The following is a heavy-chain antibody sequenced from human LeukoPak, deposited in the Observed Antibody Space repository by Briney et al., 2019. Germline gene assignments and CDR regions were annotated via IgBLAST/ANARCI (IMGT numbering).Heavy chain of an antibody. J-gene: IGHJ2*01. Sequence: GGSLSLSCVRSGFTLSSHDIHGVRPVTVKGLEWGSTGSTSGDIHYSDTVKGRFTISREDAQNSLYLQMSSLRAGDTAVYFCAREAPSRGYWYYDLWGRGTLVTVSS. V-gene: IGHV3-13*01. CDR1: GFTLSSHD. CDR2: GSTSGDI. CDR3: AREAPSRGYWYYDL.